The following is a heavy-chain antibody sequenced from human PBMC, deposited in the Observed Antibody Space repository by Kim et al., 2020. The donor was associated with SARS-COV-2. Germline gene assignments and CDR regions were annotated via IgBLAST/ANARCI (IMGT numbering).Heavy chain of an antibody. D-gene: IGHD3-10*01. Sequence: YNPSLKRRVTIIVETAQYQFSVKLRSLTAADTAVYYCARPLSVGDAFDIWGQGTMVTVSS. J-gene: IGHJ3*02. CDR3: ARPLSVGDAFDI. V-gene: IGHV4-59*01.